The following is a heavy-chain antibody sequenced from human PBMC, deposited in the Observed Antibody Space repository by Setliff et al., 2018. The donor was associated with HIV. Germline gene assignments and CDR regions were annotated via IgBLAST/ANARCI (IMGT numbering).Heavy chain of an antibody. CDR2: INYSEST. J-gene: IGHJ6*03. V-gene: IGHV4-34*01. CDR1: GGSFSDYY. D-gene: IGHD6-13*01. CDR3: AGWEVRSRYVSSRAPFSHYYYYMDV. Sequence: KTSETLSLTCVVYGGSFSDYYWTWIRQPPEKGLEWIGKINYSESTDYNSCLRSRVTISVDTSKNRISLKLTSVTDADTAVYYCAGWEVRSRYVSSRAPFSHYYYYMDVWGKGTTVTVSS.